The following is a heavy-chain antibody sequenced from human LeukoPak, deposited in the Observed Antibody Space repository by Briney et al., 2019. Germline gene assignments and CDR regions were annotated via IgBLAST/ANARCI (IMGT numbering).Heavy chain of an antibody. CDR3: AKDQTFRGSGRYTYFDY. CDR2: LGVSVSGYGGST. Sequence: PGGSLRLSCAASGFTFSRYAMSWVRQAPGKGLEWVSALGVSVSGYGGSTYYADSVKGRFTISRDNSKNTLYLQMNSLRAEDTAVYYCAKDQTFRGSGRYTYFDYWGQGALVTVSS. J-gene: IGHJ4*02. CDR1: GFTFSRYA. V-gene: IGHV3-23*01. D-gene: IGHD2-15*01.